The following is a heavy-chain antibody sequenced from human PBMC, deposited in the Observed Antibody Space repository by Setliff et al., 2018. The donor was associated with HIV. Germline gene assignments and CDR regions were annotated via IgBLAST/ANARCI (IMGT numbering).Heavy chain of an antibody. CDR3: ARDRGVYCRSTNCYSPVDAFDI. J-gene: IGHJ3*02. CDR2: ISAYNGNT. CDR1: GYTLTSYG. D-gene: IGHD2-2*01. Sequence: GASVKVSCKASGYTLTSYGISWVRQAPGQGLERMGWISAYNGNTNYAQKVQGRVTMTTDTSTSTAYMELRSLRSDDTAVYYCARDRGVYCRSTNCYSPVDAFDIWGQGTMVTVSS. V-gene: IGHV1-18*01.